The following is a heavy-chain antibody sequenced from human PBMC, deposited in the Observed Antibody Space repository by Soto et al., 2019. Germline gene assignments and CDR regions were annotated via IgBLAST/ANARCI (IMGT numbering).Heavy chain of an antibody. CDR2: IYSGGST. CDR1: GFTFSSYA. CDR3: ARDRRAYYYGSGSSYYYYGMDV. J-gene: IGHJ6*02. D-gene: IGHD3-10*01. Sequence: HPGGSLRLSCAASGFTFSSYAMSWVRQAPGKGLEWVSVIYSGGSTYYADSVKGRFTISRDNSKNTLYLQMNSLRAEDTAVYYCARDRRAYYYGSGSSYYYYGMDVWGQGTTVTVSS. V-gene: IGHV3-53*01.